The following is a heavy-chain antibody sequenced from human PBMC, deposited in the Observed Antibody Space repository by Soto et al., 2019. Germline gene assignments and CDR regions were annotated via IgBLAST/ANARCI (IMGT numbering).Heavy chain of an antibody. CDR2: IRYDGSNK. CDR3: ARDRTYYGSGSKGMDF. D-gene: IGHD3-10*01. V-gene: IGHV3-30*02. CDR1: GFTFSSYG. J-gene: IGHJ6*02. Sequence: WGSLRLSCVAAGFTFSSYGIHWGRHSPFKGLEWLAIIRYDGSNKYYGDSVKGRFTISRDNSKNTLYLEMNSLRAEDTAVYYCARDRTYYGSGSKGMDFWGQGTTVTVSS.